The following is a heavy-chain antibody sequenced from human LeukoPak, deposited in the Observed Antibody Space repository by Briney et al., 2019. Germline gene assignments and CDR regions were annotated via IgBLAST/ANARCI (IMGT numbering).Heavy chain of an antibody. CDR2: IYYGGST. D-gene: IGHD1-26*01. CDR1: GGSISSYY. V-gene: IGHV4-59*08. CDR3: ARFHSGSYSYYFDY. Sequence: SETLSLTCTVSGGSISSYYWSWIRQPPGKGLEWIGYIYYGGSTNYNPSLKSRVTISVDTSRNQFSLKLSSVTAADTAVYYCARFHSGSYSYYFDYWGQGTLVTVSS. J-gene: IGHJ4*02.